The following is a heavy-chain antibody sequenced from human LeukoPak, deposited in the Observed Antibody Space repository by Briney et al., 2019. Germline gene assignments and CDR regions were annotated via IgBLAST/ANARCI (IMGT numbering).Heavy chain of an antibody. J-gene: IGHJ4*02. CDR1: GGSFSGYY. D-gene: IGHD6-19*01. CDR2: INHSGST. CDR3: ARVAVAGLRFAYFDY. Sequence: SETLSLTCAVYGGSFSGYYWSWIRQPPGKGLEWIGEINHSGSTNYNPSLKSRATISVDTSKNQFSLKLSSVTAADTAVYYCARVAVAGLRFAYFDYWGQGTLVTVSS. V-gene: IGHV4-34*01.